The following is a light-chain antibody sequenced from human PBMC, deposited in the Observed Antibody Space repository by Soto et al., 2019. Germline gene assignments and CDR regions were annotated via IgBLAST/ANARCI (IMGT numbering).Light chain of an antibody. J-gene: IGLJ1*01. CDR1: ISDIGSHNY. Sequence: QSVLTQPASVSGSPGESMTVSCFGSISDIGSHNYVSWYRQYPGEAPRLLIYEVHHRPSGVSSRFSGSKSGNTASLTISGLQAADEADYYCASYLTTSPLEVFGTGTKVTVL. CDR2: EVH. CDR3: ASYLTTSPLEV. V-gene: IGLV2-14*01.